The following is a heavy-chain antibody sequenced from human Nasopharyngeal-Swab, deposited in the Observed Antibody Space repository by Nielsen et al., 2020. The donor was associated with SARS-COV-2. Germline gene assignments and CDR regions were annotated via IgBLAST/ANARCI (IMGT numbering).Heavy chain of an antibody. CDR3: ARDLRGSAYSTTFYGVDV. CDR1: GYNFIDYH. Sequence: ASVTVSCKASGYNFIDYHMYWVLQAPAQGLEWMGRINPNSGGTNYAQKFHDRVTMTRDTSISTAYMELSSLGFDGPAVYYCARDLRGSAYSTTFYGVDVWGQGTTVTVSS. J-gene: IGHJ6*02. D-gene: IGHD3-22*01. CDR2: INPNSGGT. V-gene: IGHV1-2*06.